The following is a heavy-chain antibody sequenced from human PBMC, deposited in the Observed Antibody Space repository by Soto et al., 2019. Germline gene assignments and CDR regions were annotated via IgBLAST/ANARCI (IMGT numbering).Heavy chain of an antibody. D-gene: IGHD2-15*01. CDR1: GFTFDDYA. CDR3: AKEGCSGGSCYTGWYFDL. Sequence: EVQLVESGGGLVQPGRSLRLSCAASGFTFDDYAMHWVRQAPGKGLEWVSGISWNSGSIGYADSVKGRFTISRDNAKNSLYLQMNSLRAEDTALYYCAKEGCSGGSCYTGWYFDLWGRGTLVTVSS. V-gene: IGHV3-9*01. CDR2: ISWNSGSI. J-gene: IGHJ2*01.